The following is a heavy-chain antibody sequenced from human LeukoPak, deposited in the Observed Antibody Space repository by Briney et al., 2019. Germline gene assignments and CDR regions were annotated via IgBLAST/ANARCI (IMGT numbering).Heavy chain of an antibody. D-gene: IGHD3-10*01. Sequence: GASVKVSCKASGYTFTGYYMHWVRQAPGQGLEWMGWIDPSTGSTNYAQKFEGGVTLTRDTSISTAYMELRSVRSDDTAIYYCAQQPLIPLVGGVATGHYFDFWGQGTLVSVSS. J-gene: IGHJ4*02. CDR1: GYTFTGYY. V-gene: IGHV1-2*02. CDR3: AQQPLIPLVGGVATGHYFDF. CDR2: IDPSTGST.